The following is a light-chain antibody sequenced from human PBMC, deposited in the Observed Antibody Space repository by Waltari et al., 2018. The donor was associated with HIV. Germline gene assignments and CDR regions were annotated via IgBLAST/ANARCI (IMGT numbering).Light chain of an antibody. V-gene: IGLV3-21*02. Sequence: SYVLTQPPSVSVAPGQTATITCGGDNIETKVVHWYQQKPGQAPVLVVRSDSDRPSGIPERFSGTKSGYTATLAISTVEAGDEADYYCHVWDGSTNHQVFGGGTKLTVL. J-gene: IGLJ2*01. CDR1: NIETKV. CDR2: SDS. CDR3: HVWDGSTNHQV.